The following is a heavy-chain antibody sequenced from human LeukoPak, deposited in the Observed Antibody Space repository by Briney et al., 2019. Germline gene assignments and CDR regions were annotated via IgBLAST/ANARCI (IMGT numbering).Heavy chain of an antibody. V-gene: IGHV3-30*02. D-gene: IGHD2-2*02. CDR1: GFTFSSYG. J-gene: IGHJ6*03. CDR3: AANTLPYYYYYYMDV. Sequence: GGSLRLSCAASGFTFSSYGMYWVRQAPGKGLEWVAFIRYDGSNKYYVDSVKGRFTISRDNSKNTLYLQMNSLRAEDTAVYYCAANTLPYYYYYYMDVWGKGTTVTVSS. CDR2: IRYDGSNK.